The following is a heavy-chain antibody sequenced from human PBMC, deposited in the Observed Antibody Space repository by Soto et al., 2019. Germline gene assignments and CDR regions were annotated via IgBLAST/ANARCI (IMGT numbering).Heavy chain of an antibody. D-gene: IGHD6-19*01. CDR1: GFTFSGYW. Sequence: GGSLRLSCAASGFTFSGYWMHWVRQVPGKGLIWVARSNSDGSGINYADSVKGRFTISRDNVKNTLYLQMNSLRAEDTAVYYCAKDVRDSSGWYYYGMDVWGQGTTVTVSS. J-gene: IGHJ6*02. CDR3: AKDVRDSSGWYYYGMDV. V-gene: IGHV3-74*01. CDR2: SNSDGSGI.